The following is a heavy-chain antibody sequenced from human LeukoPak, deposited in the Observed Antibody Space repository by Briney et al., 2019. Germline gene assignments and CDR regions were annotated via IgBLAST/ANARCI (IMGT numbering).Heavy chain of an antibody. CDR2: IYTSGST. V-gene: IGHV4-4*07. J-gene: IGHJ6*04. CDR3: ARGRVTMVRLGMDV. D-gene: IGHD3-10*01. Sequence: PSETLSLTCTVSGGSISSYYWSWIRQPAGKGLEWIGRIYTSGSTNYNPSLKSRVTISVDTSKNQFSLKLSSVTAADTAVYYCARGRVTMVRLGMDVWGKGTTVTISS. CDR1: GGSISSYY.